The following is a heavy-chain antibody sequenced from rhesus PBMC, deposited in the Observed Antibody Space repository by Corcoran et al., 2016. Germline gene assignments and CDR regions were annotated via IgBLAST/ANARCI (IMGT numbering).Heavy chain of an antibody. CDR1: GGSVRSSNW. J-gene: IGHJ1*01. V-gene: IGHV4-65*01. Sequence: QVQLQESGPGVVKPSETLSLTCAVSGGSVRSSNWWSWIRQPPGKVLEWIGYISGSSGSTYYNPSLKSRVTMSTDTAKNQLSLKLSSVTVADTAVYDCARVPGYFEFWGQGALVTVSS. CDR2: ISGSSGST. CDR3: ARVPGYFEF.